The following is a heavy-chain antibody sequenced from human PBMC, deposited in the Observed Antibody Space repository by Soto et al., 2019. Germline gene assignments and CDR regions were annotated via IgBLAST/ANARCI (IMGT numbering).Heavy chain of an antibody. CDR1: GGTFSSYT. J-gene: IGHJ4*02. Sequence: QVQLVQSGAEVKKPGSSVKVSCKASGGTFSSYTINWVRQAPGQGLEWMGRIIPILGIANYAQKFQGRVTITADKSTSTAYMELSSLRSEYTSVYYCARHYGDYNGGYWGQGTLVTVSS. D-gene: IGHD4-17*01. CDR2: IIPILGIA. V-gene: IGHV1-69*02. CDR3: ARHYGDYNGGY.